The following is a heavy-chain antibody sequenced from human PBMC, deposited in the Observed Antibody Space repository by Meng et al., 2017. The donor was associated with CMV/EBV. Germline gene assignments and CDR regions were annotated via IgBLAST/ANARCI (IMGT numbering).Heavy chain of an antibody. CDR2: INHSGST. CDR3: ARGGNWFDP. Sequence: QVQLPPWGAGMLKPSETLSLTCAVYGGSFSGYYWSWIRQPPGRGLEWIGEINHSGSTNYNPSLKSRVTISVDTSKNQFSLKLSSVTAADTAVYYCARGGNWFDPWGQGTLVTASS. J-gene: IGHJ5*02. CDR1: GGSFSGYY. V-gene: IGHV4-34*01.